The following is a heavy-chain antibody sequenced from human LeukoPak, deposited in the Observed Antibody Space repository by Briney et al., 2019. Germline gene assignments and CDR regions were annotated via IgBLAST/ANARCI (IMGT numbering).Heavy chain of an antibody. J-gene: IGHJ6*04. CDR1: GFTFSNYA. D-gene: IGHD3-10*02. Sequence: GGSLRLSCAASGFTFSNYAMTWVRQAPEKGLEWVSTISGSIDNTYYADSVKGRFTISRDNAKNSLYLQMNSLRAEDTAVYYCAELGITMIGGVWGKGTTVTISS. CDR2: ISGSIDNT. CDR3: AELGITMIGGV. V-gene: IGHV3-23*01.